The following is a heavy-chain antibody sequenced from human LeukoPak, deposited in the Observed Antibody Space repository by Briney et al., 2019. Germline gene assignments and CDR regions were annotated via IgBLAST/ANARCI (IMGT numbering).Heavy chain of an antibody. J-gene: IGHJ4*02. V-gene: IGHV3-23*01. CDR2: ISGSGGST. CDR3: AKDPYYYDTSGYNGDY. Sequence: GGSLRLSCAASGFTFSNYAMSWVRQAPGKGLEWVSSISGSGGSTYYADSVKGRFTISRDNSKNALFLQMNSLRAEDTAVYYCAKDPYYYDTSGYNGDYWGQGTLVTVSS. D-gene: IGHD3-22*01. CDR1: GFTFSNYA.